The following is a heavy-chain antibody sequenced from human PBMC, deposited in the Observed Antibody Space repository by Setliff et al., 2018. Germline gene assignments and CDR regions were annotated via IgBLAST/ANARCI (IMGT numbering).Heavy chain of an antibody. Sequence: SETLSLTCAVYGGSFSGYYWSWIRQPPGKGLEWIGEINHSGSTNYNPSLKRRVTISVDTSKNHFSLKLSSVTAADTAVYYCARGDFWSGYSDNLNWFDPWGQGTLVTAPQ. J-gene: IGHJ5*02. CDR3: ARGDFWSGYSDNLNWFDP. D-gene: IGHD3-3*01. CDR1: GGSFSGYY. V-gene: IGHV4-34*01. CDR2: INHSGST.